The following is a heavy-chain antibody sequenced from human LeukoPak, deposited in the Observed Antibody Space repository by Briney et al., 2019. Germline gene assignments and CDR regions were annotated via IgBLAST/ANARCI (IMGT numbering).Heavy chain of an antibody. CDR2: IIPIFGTA. CDR1: GGTFSSYA. Sequence: ASVKVSCKASGGTFSSYAISWVRQAPGQGLEWMGGIIPIFGTANYAQKFQGRVTITADESTSTAYMELSSLRSEDTAVYYCARVDSSGWYGGNYYFDYWGQGTLVTVSS. V-gene: IGHV1-69*13. CDR3: ARVDSSGWYGGNYYFDY. J-gene: IGHJ4*02. D-gene: IGHD6-19*01.